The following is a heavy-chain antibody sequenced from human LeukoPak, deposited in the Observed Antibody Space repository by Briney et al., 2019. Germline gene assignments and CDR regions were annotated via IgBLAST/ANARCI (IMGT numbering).Heavy chain of an antibody. CDR2: IYPGDSDT. CDR1: GYSFTTYW. Sequence: GESLKISCKGSGYSFTTYWIGWVRQMPGKGLEWMGIIYPGDSDTRYSPSFQGQVTISADKSISTAYLQWSSLKASDTAMYYCARRRGYSYGYDRGIGYWGQGTLVTVSS. V-gene: IGHV5-51*01. J-gene: IGHJ4*02. CDR3: ARRRGYSYGYDRGIGY. D-gene: IGHD5-18*01.